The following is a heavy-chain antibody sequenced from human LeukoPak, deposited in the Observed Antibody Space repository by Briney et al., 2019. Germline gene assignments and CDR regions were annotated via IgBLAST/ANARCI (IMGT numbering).Heavy chain of an antibody. D-gene: IGHD3-22*01. V-gene: IGHV3-9*01. Sequence: GGSLRLSCAVSGFTFDDYAMHWVRQVPGKGLEWVSGINWNSDSIGYADSVKGRFTTSRDNAKHSLYLQMNSLTTEDTAFYYCARDVLYDSIAYYSDCWGQGTLVTVSS. J-gene: IGHJ4*02. CDR1: GFTFDDYA. CDR3: ARDVLYDSIAYYSDC. CDR2: INWNSDSI.